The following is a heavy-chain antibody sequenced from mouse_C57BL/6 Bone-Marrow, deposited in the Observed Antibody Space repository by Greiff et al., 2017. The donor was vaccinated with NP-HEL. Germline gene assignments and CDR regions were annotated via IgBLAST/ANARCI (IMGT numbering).Heavy chain of an antibody. CDR1: GYTFTSYW. D-gene: IGHD2-4*01. CDR3: AIPFYYDYDGRFAY. CDR2: IHPSDSDT. Sequence: QVQLKQPGAELVKPGASVKVSCKASGYTFTSYWMHWVKQRPGQGLEWIGRIHPSDSDTNYNQKFKGKATLTVDKSSSTAYMQLSSLTSEDSAVYYCAIPFYYDYDGRFAYWGQGTLVTVSA. J-gene: IGHJ3*01. V-gene: IGHV1-74*01.